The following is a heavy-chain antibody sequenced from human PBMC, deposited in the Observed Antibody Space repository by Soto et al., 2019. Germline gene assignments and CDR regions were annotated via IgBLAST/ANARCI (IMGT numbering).Heavy chain of an antibody. Sequence: QVQLQESGPGLVKPSGTLSLTCAVSSGSISSLNWWTWVRQPPGKGLEWIGEIYHSGSTNYNPSLKSRVTMSVDKSTNQFSLNLTSVTAADTAVYYCARYASGSSYFDHWGQGTLVTVSS. CDR3: ARYASGSSYFDH. CDR2: IYHSGST. V-gene: IGHV4-4*02. CDR1: SGSISSLNW. D-gene: IGHD3-10*01. J-gene: IGHJ4*02.